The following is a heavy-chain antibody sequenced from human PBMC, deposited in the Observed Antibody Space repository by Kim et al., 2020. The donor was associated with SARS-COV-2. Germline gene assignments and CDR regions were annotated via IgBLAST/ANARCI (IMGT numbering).Heavy chain of an antibody. V-gene: IGHV3-30-3*01. CDR1: GFTFSSYA. CDR2: ISYDGSNK. CDR3: ARSVLWFGELYV. J-gene: IGHJ1*01. D-gene: IGHD3-10*01. Sequence: GGSLRLSCAASGFTFSSYAMHWVRQAPGKGLEWVAVISYDGSNKYYADSVKGRFTISRDNSKNTLYLQMNSLRAEDTAVYYCARSVLWFGELYVWGQGTLVTVSS.